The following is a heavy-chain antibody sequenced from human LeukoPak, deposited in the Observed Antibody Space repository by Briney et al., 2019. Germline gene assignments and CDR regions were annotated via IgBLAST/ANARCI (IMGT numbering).Heavy chain of an antibody. Sequence: GRFTISKDNAKNSLYLQMNSLRAEDTAVYYCARGDFYDSSGYYYESRYFDYWGQGTLVTVSS. CDR3: ARGDFYDSSGYYYESRYFDY. V-gene: IGHV3-11*06. J-gene: IGHJ4*02. D-gene: IGHD3-22*01.